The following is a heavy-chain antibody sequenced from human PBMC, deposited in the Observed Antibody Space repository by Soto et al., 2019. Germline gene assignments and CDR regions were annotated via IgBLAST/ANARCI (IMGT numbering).Heavy chain of an antibody. CDR2: IYPGDSDT. D-gene: IGHD3-9*01. CDR1: GYSFTSYW. Sequence: PGESLKISCKGSGYSFTSYWIGWVRQMPGKGLEWMGIIYPGDSDTRYSPSFQGQVTISADKSISTAYLQWSSLKASDTAMYYCASAPYYDILTGYFPLFDYWGQGTLVTVSS. CDR3: ASAPYYDILTGYFPLFDY. J-gene: IGHJ4*02. V-gene: IGHV5-51*01.